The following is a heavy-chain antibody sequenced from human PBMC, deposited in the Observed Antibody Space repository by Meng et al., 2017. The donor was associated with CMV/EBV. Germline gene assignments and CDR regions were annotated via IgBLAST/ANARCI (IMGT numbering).Heavy chain of an antibody. CDR3: AKSTILNPRFDY. CDR2: ISGSGGST. V-gene: IGHV3-23*01. J-gene: IGHJ4*02. Sequence: GESLKISCAASGFTFSSYAMSWVRQAPGKGLEWVSAISGSGGSTYYADSVKGRFTISRDNSKNTLYLPMNNLRADNTAVYYCAKSTILNPRFDYWGQGTLVTVSS. D-gene: IGHD5/OR15-5a*01. CDR1: GFTFSSYA.